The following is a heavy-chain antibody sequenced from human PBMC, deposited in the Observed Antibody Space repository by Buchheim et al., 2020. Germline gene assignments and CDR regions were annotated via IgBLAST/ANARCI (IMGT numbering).Heavy chain of an antibody. J-gene: IGHJ6*02. D-gene: IGHD3-3*01. V-gene: IGHV4-59*01. Sequence: QVQLQESGPGLVKPSETLSLTCTVSGGSISSYYWSWIRQPPGKGLEWIGYIYYSGSTNYNPSLKSRVTISVDTSKNQFSLKLSSVTAADTAVYYCARLHSGADLYYDVWSGYLPYGMDVWGQGTT. CDR1: GGSISSYY. CDR3: ARLHSGADLYYDVWSGYLPYGMDV. CDR2: IYYSGST.